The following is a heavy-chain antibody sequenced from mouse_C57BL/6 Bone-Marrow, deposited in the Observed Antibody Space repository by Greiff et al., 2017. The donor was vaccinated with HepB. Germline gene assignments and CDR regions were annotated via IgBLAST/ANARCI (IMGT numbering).Heavy chain of an antibody. CDR3: ARLDY. CDR2: ISSGSSTI. Sequence: EVKLMESGGGLVKPGGSLKLSCAASGFTFSDYGMHWVRQAPEKGLEWVAYISSGSSTIYYADTVKGRFTISRDNAKNTLSLHMTSLRSEDTAMYYCARLDYWGQGTSVTVSS. CDR1: GFTFSDYG. J-gene: IGHJ4*01. V-gene: IGHV5-17*01.